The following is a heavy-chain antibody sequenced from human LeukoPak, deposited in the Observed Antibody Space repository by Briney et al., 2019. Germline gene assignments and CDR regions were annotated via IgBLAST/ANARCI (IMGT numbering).Heavy chain of an antibody. CDR1: GFTFSSYS. Sequence: GGSLRLSCAASGFTFSSYSMNWVRQAPGKGLEWVSSISSSSSYIYYADSVKGRFTISRDNAKNSLYLQMNSLRAEDTAVYYCAREKVGYDFWSGSPPNWSDPWGQGTLVTVSS. CDR3: AREKVGYDFWSGSPPNWSDP. J-gene: IGHJ5*02. CDR2: ISSSSSYI. D-gene: IGHD3-3*01. V-gene: IGHV3-21*01.